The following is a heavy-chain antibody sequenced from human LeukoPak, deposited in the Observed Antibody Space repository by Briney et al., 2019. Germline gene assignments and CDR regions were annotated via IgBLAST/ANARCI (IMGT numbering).Heavy chain of an antibody. D-gene: IGHD3-3*01. Sequence: GASVKVSCKASGYTFTGYYMHWVRQAPGQGLEWMGRINPNSGGTNYAQKFQGRVTMTRDTSISTAYMELSRLRSDDTAVYYCAGTIFGVVTRTDNWFDPWGQGTLVTVSS. J-gene: IGHJ5*02. CDR3: AGTIFGVVTRTDNWFDP. CDR2: INPNSGGT. CDR1: GYTFTGYY. V-gene: IGHV1-2*06.